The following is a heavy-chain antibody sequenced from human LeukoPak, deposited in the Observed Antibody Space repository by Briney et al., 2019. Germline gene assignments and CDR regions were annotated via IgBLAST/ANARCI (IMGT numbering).Heavy chain of an antibody. CDR2: INPNSGGT. Sequence: ASVKVSCKASGYTFTGYYMHWVRQAPGQGLEWMGWINPNSGGTNYAQKFQGWVTMTRDTSISTAYMELSRLRSDDTAVYYCASNRKSKAGFDPWGQGTLVTVSS. J-gene: IGHJ5*02. D-gene: IGHD5/OR15-5a*01. CDR3: ASNRKSKAGFDP. CDR1: GYTFTGYY. V-gene: IGHV1-2*04.